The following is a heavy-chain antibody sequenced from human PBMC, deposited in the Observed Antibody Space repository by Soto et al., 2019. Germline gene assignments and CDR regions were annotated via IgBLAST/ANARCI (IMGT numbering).Heavy chain of an antibody. V-gene: IGHV4-39*01. CDR1: AGSISSSNYY. CDR3: ANPSGSYLYYFDY. J-gene: IGHJ4*02. CDR2: IYSRGSP. Sequence: QLQLQEWGAGPVKPSETLSLTCTVSAGSISSSNYYWGWIRLPPGKGLEWIGSIYSRGSPYYNPYLRSRVPISADTSKNQFSLKLSSVTAADTAVYYCANPSGSYLYYFDYWGQGNLVTVSS. D-gene: IGHD1-26*01.